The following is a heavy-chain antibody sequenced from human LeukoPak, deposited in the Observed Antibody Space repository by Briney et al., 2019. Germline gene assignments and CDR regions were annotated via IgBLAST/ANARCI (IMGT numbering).Heavy chain of an antibody. CDR1: GFTFSSYG. CDR3: AKDEDVRQWLALGAFDI. V-gene: IGHV3-30*18. J-gene: IGHJ3*02. D-gene: IGHD6-19*01. CDR2: ISYDGSNK. Sequence: GRSLRLSCAAPGFTFSSYGMHWVRQAPGKGLEWVAVISYDGSNKYYADSVKGRFTISRDNSKNTLYLQMNSLRAEDTAVYYCAKDEDVRQWLALGAFDIWGQGTMVTVSS.